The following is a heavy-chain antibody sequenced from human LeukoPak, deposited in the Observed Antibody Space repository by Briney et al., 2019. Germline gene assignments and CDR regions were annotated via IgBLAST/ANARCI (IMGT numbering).Heavy chain of an antibody. CDR3: ARDHEDTARGLD. V-gene: IGHV1-69*04. D-gene: IGHD5-18*01. J-gene: IGHJ4*02. Sequence: SSVKVSCKASGGTFSSYAISWVRQAPGQGLEWMGRIIPIFGIANYAQKFQGRVTITADKSTSTAYMELSSLRSEDTAVYYCARDHEDTARGLDWGQGTLVTVSS. CDR2: IIPIFGIA. CDR1: GGTFSSYA.